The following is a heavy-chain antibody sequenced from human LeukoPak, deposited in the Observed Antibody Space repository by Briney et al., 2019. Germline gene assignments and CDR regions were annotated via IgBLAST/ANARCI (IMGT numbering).Heavy chain of an antibody. Sequence: GGSLRLSCAASGFTFSSYGMHWVRQAPGKGLEWVAFIRYDGSNKYYADSVNGRFTISRDNSKNALYLQMNSLRAEDTAVYYCAKTRGPYRHLFDYWGQGTLVTVSS. V-gene: IGHV3-30*02. D-gene: IGHD3-16*02. CDR1: GFTFSSYG. CDR3: AKTRGPYRHLFDY. J-gene: IGHJ4*02. CDR2: IRYDGSNK.